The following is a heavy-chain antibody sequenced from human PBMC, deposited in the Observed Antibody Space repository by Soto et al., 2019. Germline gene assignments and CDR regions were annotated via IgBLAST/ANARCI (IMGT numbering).Heavy chain of an antibody. CDR1: GGTFSSYT. V-gene: IGHV1-69*04. CDR3: ARDPDITGTTPVTHFDY. CDR2: IIPILGIA. D-gene: IGHD1-7*01. J-gene: IGHJ4*02. Sequence: SVKVSCKASGGTFSSYTISWVRQAPGQGLEWMGRIIPILGIANYAQKFQGRVTITADKSTSTAYMELSSLRSEDTAVYYCARDPDITGTTPVTHFDYWGQGTLVTVSS.